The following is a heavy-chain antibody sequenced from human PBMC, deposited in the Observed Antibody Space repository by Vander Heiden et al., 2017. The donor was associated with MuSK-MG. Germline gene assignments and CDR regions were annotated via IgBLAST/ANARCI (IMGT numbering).Heavy chain of an antibody. Sequence: EVQLLESGGGLVQPGGSLRLACAASGFTFSSYAMSWVRQAPGKGLEWVSAISGSGGSTYYADSVKGRFTISRDNSKNTLYLQMNSLRAEDTAVYYCAKWRAGSGWFGVDYWGQGTLVTVSS. J-gene: IGHJ4*02. CDR2: ISGSGGST. CDR3: AKWRAGSGWFGVDY. D-gene: IGHD6-19*01. CDR1: GFTFSSYA. V-gene: IGHV3-23*01.